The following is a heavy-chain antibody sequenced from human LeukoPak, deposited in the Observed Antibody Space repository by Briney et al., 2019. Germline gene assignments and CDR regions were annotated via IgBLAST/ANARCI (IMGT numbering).Heavy chain of an antibody. V-gene: IGHV3-74*01. CDR3: AKDLSCTSIGCHGGFDY. CDR1: GFTFSRYW. CDR2: ISSDGSST. J-gene: IGHJ4*02. Sequence: GGSLRLSCAASGFTFSRYWMLWVRQAPGKGLVWVSRISSDGSSTRYADSVKGRFTISRDNAKNTLYLQMNSLRAEDTAVYYCAKDLSCTSIGCHGGFDYWGQGTLVTVSS. D-gene: IGHD2-2*01.